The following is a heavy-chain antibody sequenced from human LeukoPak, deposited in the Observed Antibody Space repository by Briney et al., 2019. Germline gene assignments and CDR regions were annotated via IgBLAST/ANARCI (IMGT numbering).Heavy chain of an antibody. CDR3: ARQQSAVTTFDY. V-gene: IGHV3-66*04. Sequence: GGSLRLSCAASGFTVTTNYMSWVRQAAGKRLEWVSALYSGGTTYYAASVKGRFTISGDNSKNTPFLQMSSLRAEDTAVYYCARQQSAVTTFDYWGQGTLVTVSS. J-gene: IGHJ4*02. D-gene: IGHD4-17*01. CDR1: GFTVTTNY. CDR2: LYSGGTT.